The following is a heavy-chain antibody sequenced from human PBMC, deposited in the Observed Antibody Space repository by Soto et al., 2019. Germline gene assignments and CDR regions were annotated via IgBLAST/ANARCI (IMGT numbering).Heavy chain of an antibody. J-gene: IGHJ2*01. CDR3: VRAKSRQWLDPPKGWYLAL. D-gene: IGHD6-19*01. CDR1: GYTFTRYG. V-gene: IGHV1-18*04. Sequence: QVQLVQSGAEVKKPGASVKVSCKASGYTFTRYGISWVRQAPGQGLEWMGWISAYNGNTNYAQKIQGRVTMTTDTSTSTAYMERRRLRADDTAVYYCVRAKSRQWLDPPKGWYLALWGRGSLVAFSS. CDR2: ISAYNGNT.